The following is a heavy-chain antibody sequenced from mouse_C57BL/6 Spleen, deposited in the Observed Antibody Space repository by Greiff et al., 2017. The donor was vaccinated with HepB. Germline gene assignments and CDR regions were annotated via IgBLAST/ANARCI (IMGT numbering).Heavy chain of an antibody. CDR1: GYTFTDYN. Sequence: EVQLQQSGPELVKPGASVKISCKASGYTFTDYNMDWVKQSHGKSLEWIGDINPNNGGTIYNQKFKGKATLTVDKSSSTAYMELRSLTSEDTAVYYCAKSPYYDSKGYYAMDYWGQGTSVTVSS. J-gene: IGHJ4*01. D-gene: IGHD1-1*01. CDR3: AKSPYYDSKGYYAMDY. V-gene: IGHV1-18*01. CDR2: INPNNGGT.